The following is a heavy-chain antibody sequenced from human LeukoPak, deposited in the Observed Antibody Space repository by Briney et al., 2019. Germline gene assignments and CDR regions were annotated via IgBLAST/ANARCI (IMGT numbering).Heavy chain of an antibody. CDR2: IIPIFGTA. J-gene: IGHJ1*01. CDR3: ARVDSDRQYRPPAEYFQH. D-gene: IGHD3-9*01. V-gene: IGHV1-69*13. Sequence: SVKVSCKASGGTFSSYAISWVRQAPGQGLEWMGGIIPIFGTANYAQKFQGRVTITADESTSTAYMELSSLRSEDTAVYYCARVDSDRQYRPPAEYFQHWGQGTLVTVSS. CDR1: GGTFSSYA.